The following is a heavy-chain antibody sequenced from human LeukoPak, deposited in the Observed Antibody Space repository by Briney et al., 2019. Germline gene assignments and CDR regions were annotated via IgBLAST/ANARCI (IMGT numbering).Heavy chain of an antibody. J-gene: IGHJ3*02. CDR2: IQYSGNTK. CDR3: ARDSKTDLVVGNAFDI. V-gene: IGHV3-30*02. CDR1: GFTFSNYG. D-gene: IGHD2-15*01. Sequence: TGGSLRLSCAASGFTFSNYGMHWVRQAPGKGLEWVAFIQYSGNTKNYAESVKGRFTISRDNSRNTLYLQMNSLRSEDTALYYCARDSKTDLVVGNAFDIWGQGTMVTVSS.